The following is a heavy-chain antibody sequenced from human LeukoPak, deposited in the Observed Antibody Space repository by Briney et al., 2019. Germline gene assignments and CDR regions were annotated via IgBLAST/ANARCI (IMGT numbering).Heavy chain of an antibody. CDR3: ARDQSVRSWYFDS. D-gene: IGHD6-13*01. CDR1: GDSISSSHW. V-gene: IGHV4-4*02. Sequence: KASETLSRTCAVSGDSISSSHWWTWIRQPPGKGLEWIGEIHHSGNTDYNPSLKSRVTISLDKSKNEFSLQMRSVTAADTAFYYCARDQSVRSWYFDSWGQGALVTVSS. J-gene: IGHJ4*02. CDR2: IHHSGNT.